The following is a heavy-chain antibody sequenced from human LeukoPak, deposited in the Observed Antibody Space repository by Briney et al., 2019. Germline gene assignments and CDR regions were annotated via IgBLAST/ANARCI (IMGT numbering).Heavy chain of an antibody. D-gene: IGHD3-10*01. CDR1: GYTFTGYY. J-gene: IGHJ5*02. CDR2: INPNSGGT. CDR3: ARPLWFGELLGEGWFDP. Sequence: ASVKVSCKASGYTFTGYYMHWVRQAPGQGLEWMGWINPNSGGTNYAQKFQGRVTTTRDTSISTAYMELSRLRSDDTAVYYCARPLWFGELLGEGWFDPWGQGTLVTVSS. V-gene: IGHV1-2*02.